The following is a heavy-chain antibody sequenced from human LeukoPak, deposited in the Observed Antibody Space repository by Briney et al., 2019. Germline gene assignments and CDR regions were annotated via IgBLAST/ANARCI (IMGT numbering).Heavy chain of an antibody. D-gene: IGHD3-10*01. J-gene: IGHJ4*02. Sequence: PSETLSLTCAVSGYSISSGYYWGWIRQPPGKGLEWIGSIYHSGSTYYNPSLKSRVTISVDTSKNQFSLKLSSVTAADTAVYCCARDRDGSGSYYQPLFDYWGQGTLVTVSS. V-gene: IGHV4-38-2*02. CDR2: IYHSGST. CDR1: GYSISSGYY. CDR3: ARDRDGSGSYYQPLFDY.